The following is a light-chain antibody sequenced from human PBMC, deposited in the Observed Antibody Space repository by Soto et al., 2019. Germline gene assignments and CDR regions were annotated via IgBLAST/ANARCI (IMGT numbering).Light chain of an antibody. J-gene: IGLJ3*02. CDR1: SSDVGGYDF. Sequence: QSALTQPPSASGSPGQSVTISCTGTSSDVGGYDFVSWYQHHPGKAPKLMIFDVSKRPSGVPDRFSGSKSGNTASLTVSGLQAEDEADYYCISYEDSNTWVFGGGTKLTVL. CDR3: ISYEDSNTWV. V-gene: IGLV2-8*01. CDR2: DVS.